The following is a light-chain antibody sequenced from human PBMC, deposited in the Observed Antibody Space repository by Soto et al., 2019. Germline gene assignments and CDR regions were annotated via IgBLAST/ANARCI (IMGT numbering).Light chain of an antibody. CDR2: LAS. J-gene: IGKJ5*01. CDR1: QSASTRH. CDR3: QQYNNWPPTT. Sequence: EILLTQSPATLSLSPGERATLSCRASQSASTRHLAWYQQKPGQAPRLLIYLASTRAPGIPVRFSGSGSGTEFTLTISSLQSEDFAVYYCQQYNNWPPTTFGQGTRLEIK. V-gene: IGKV3-15*01.